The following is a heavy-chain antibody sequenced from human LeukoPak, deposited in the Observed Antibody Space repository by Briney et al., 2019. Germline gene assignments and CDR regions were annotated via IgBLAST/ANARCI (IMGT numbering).Heavy chain of an antibody. D-gene: IGHD5-24*01. J-gene: IGHJ4*02. CDR3: AREHRWLQSHFDY. Sequence: PGGSLRLSCAASGFTFSSYAMHWVRQAPGKGLEWVAVISYDGSNKYYADSVKGRFTISRDNSKNTLYLQMNSLRAEDTAVYYCAREHRWLQSHFDYWGRGTLVTVSS. CDR2: ISYDGSNK. CDR1: GFTFSSYA. V-gene: IGHV3-30*04.